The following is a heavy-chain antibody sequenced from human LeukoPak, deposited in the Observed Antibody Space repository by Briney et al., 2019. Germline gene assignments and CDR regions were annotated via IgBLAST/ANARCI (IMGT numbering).Heavy chain of an antibody. CDR3: ARFYCSSTSCYFSYYGMDV. Sequence: GGSLRLSCAASGFTVSSNYMSWVRQAPGKGLEWVSVIYSGGSTYYADSVKGRFTISRDNSKNTLYLQMNSLRAEDTAVYYCARFYCSSTSCYFSYYGMDVWGQETTVTVSS. V-gene: IGHV3-66*01. CDR2: IYSGGST. CDR1: GFTVSSNY. J-gene: IGHJ6*02. D-gene: IGHD2-2*01.